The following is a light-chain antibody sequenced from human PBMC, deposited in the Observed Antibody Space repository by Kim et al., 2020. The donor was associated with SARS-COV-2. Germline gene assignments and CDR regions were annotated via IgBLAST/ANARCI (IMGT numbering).Light chain of an antibody. Sequence: VALGQTVRITCQGDSLRSYYANGYQQKPGQAPVVVIYGKNNRPSGIPDRFSGSSSGNTASLTITGAQAEDEADYYCGSRDSSGNHPFGGGTQLTVL. J-gene: IGLJ2*01. CDR2: GKN. V-gene: IGLV3-19*01. CDR3: GSRDSSGNHP. CDR1: SLRSYY.